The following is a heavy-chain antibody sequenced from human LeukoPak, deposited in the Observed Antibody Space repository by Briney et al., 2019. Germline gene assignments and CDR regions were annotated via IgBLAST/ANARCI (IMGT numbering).Heavy chain of an antibody. CDR3: ARTDSSGYLVSSIDY. CDR1: GNTFTTYD. J-gene: IGHJ4*02. V-gene: IGHV1-8*01. Sequence: ASVKVSCKASGNTFTTYDFNWVRQAPGQGLEWMGWMNPKTGRTGFAQKFRGRFTMTRNISINTAYLEVTNLRFEDTALYYCARTDSSGYLVSSIDYWGQGTLVTVSS. D-gene: IGHD3-22*01. CDR2: MNPKTGRT.